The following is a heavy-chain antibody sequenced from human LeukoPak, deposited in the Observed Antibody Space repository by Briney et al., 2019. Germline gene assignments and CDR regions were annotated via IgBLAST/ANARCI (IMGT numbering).Heavy chain of an antibody. J-gene: IGHJ4*02. CDR3: ARETYSNILTGTDY. Sequence: GASVKVSCKASGYTFTTYGLSWVRQAPGQGLEWLGWISTYDDNIKYAQSLQGRLTLTIDTSTSTAYMGLRSLTSDDTAVYYCARETYSNILTGTDYWGPGTLVTVSS. D-gene: IGHD3-9*01. CDR2: ISTYDDNI. V-gene: IGHV1-18*01. CDR1: GYTFTTYG.